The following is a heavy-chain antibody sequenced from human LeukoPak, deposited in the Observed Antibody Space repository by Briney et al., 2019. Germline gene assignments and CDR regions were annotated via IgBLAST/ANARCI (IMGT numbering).Heavy chain of an antibody. CDR3: AREGCQSSSCLVDAFDI. CDR1: GHTFTGYY. D-gene: IGHD6-6*01. Sequence: VASVKVSCKASGHTFTGYYMHWVRQAPGQGLEWMGWINPNSGGTNYAQKFQGRVTMTRDTSISTAYMELSRLRSDDTAVYYCAREGCQSSSCLVDAFDIWGQGTMVTVSS. J-gene: IGHJ3*02. CDR2: INPNSGGT. V-gene: IGHV1-2*02.